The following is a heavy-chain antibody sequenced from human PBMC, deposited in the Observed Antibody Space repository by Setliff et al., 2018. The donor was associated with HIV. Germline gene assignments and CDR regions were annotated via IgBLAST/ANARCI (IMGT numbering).Heavy chain of an antibody. V-gene: IGHV4-59*08. J-gene: IGHJ6*03. CDR1: GGSISSYY. CDR3: ARQITMVRGVYQPYYYYYMDV. CDR2: IYYSGST. Sequence: SETLSLTCTVSGGSISSYYWSWIRQPPGKGLEWIGYIYYSGSTNHNPSLKRRVTISVDTSKNQFSLKLSSVTAADTAVYYCARQITMVRGVYQPYYYYYMDVWGKGTTVTVSS. D-gene: IGHD3-10*01.